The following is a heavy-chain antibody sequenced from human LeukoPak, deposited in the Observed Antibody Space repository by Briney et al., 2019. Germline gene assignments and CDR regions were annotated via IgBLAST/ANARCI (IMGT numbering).Heavy chain of an antibody. V-gene: IGHV3-23*01. CDR1: GFTFSSYH. D-gene: IGHD6-13*01. CDR2: ISGSGGST. Sequence: GGSLRLSCEVSGFTFSSYHMNWVRQAPGKGLEWVSAISGSGGSTYYADSVKGRFTISRDNSKNTLYLQMNSLRAEDTAVYYCAKDRPYSSPLAGFDPWGQGTLVTVSS. J-gene: IGHJ5*02. CDR3: AKDRPYSSPLAGFDP.